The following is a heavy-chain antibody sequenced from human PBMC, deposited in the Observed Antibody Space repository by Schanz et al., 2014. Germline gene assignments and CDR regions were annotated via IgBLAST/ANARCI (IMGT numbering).Heavy chain of an antibody. D-gene: IGHD2-2*02. V-gene: IGHV3-7*01. Sequence: EVQLVESGGGLVQPGGSVRLSCAASGFTFSGYWMSWVRQAPGKGPEWLANVKQDGIEKDYLESVRGRFTISRDNAKNSLYLQLNSLTAQDTAVYYCARGTCSSSTCYIIYFDYWGQGALVTVSS. CDR1: GFTFSGYW. CDR2: VKQDGIEK. CDR3: ARGTCSSSTCYIIYFDY. J-gene: IGHJ4*02.